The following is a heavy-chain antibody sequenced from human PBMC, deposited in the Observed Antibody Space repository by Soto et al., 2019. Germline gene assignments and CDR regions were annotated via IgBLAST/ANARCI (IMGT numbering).Heavy chain of an antibody. Sequence: PSETLSLTCAVSGGSISSGGYSWSWIRQPPGKGLEWIGYIYYSGSTYYNPSLKSRVTISVDTSKNQFSLKLSSVTAADTAVYYCARGGPLGYSYPFDYWGQGTLVTVSS. J-gene: IGHJ4*02. CDR1: GGSISSGGYS. D-gene: IGHD5-18*01. V-gene: IGHV4-30-2*05. CDR2: IYYSGST. CDR3: ARGGPLGYSYPFDY.